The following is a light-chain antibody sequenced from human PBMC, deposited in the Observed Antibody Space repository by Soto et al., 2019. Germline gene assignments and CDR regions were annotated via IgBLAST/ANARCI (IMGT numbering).Light chain of an antibody. CDR3: QQYHSSPRT. V-gene: IGKV3-20*01. Sequence: EIVLTQSPGTLSLSPGERVTLSCRASQSISSSHLAWYQQRPGQAPRLLIYDASNRATGISDRFTGSGSRTDFTLTITRLEPEDFSVYYCQQYHSSPRTFGQGTKVEIK. J-gene: IGKJ1*01. CDR2: DAS. CDR1: QSISSSH.